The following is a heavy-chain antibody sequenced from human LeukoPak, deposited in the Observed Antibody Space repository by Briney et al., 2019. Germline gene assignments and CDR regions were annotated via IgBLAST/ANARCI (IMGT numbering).Heavy chain of an antibody. D-gene: IGHD2-2*01. CDR3: AKVRCTSCYSYGMDV. CDR2: VSYSGGST. V-gene: IGHV3-23*01. Sequence: GGSLRLSCAASGFTFSSYAMSWVRLALGKGLEWVSGVSYSGGSTYYADSVKGRFTISRDNSKDTLYLQMKSLRAEDTAVYYCAKVRCTSCYSYGMDVCGQGTMVTVSS. CDR1: GFTFSSYA. J-gene: IGHJ6*02.